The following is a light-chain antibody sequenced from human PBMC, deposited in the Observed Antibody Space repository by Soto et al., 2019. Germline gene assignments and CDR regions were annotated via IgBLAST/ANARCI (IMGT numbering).Light chain of an antibody. J-gene: IGKJ1*01. CDR2: DTS. V-gene: IGKV3-20*01. Sequence: PGERATLSCRASQSVGGSSLAWYQQRPGQAPRLLIYDTSTRATGIPDRFSGSGSGTDFTLTISRLGPEDFAVYSCQQYHNSPRTFGQGTKVDIK. CDR3: QQYHNSPRT. CDR1: QSVGGSS.